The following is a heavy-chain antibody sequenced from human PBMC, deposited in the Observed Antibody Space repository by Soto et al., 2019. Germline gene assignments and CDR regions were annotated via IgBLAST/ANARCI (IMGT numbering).Heavy chain of an antibody. J-gene: IGHJ5*02. CDR2: INHTGGT. V-gene: IGHV4-34*01. Sequence: LALTCAVYGGPVHGYYWNWIRQPPGKGLDWIGEINHTGGTHYNPSLKSRVTMSVDTSKNQFSLRLSSVTAADTAIYYCATRITVFGLLIPPFDPWGQGTQDTVSS. CDR3: ATRITVFGLLIPPFDP. D-gene: IGHD3-3*01. CDR1: GGPVHGYY.